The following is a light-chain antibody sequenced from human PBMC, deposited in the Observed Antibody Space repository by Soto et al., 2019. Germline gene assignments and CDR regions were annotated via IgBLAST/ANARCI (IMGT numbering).Light chain of an antibody. J-gene: IGKJ2*02. Sequence: AIQLTQSPSSLSASVGDRVTITCRASQGISSALAWYQQKPGKAPKLLIYDASSLESGVPSRFSGSGSGTDFTLTISSLQPEDFANYYCQQPGTFGQGTKLEIK. V-gene: IGKV1-13*02. CDR3: QQPGT. CDR2: DAS. CDR1: QGISSA.